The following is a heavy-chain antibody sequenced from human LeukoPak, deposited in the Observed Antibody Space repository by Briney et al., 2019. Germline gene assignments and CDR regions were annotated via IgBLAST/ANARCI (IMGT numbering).Heavy chain of an antibody. CDR1: GLTFSGSA. D-gene: IGHD5-12*01. J-gene: IGHJ4*02. V-gene: IGHV3-73*01. CDR3: TYDYPGRY. CDR2: IRSKANSYAT. Sequence: LSGGSLRLSCAASGLTFSGSAMPWVRQASGKGLEWVGRIRSKANSYATAYAASVKGRFTIPRDDSKKTAYLQVNSLKTQDTAVYYCTYDYPGRYWGQGTLVTVSS.